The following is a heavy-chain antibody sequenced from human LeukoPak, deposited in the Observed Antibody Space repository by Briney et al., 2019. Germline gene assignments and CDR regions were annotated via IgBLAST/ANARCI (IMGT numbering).Heavy chain of an antibody. CDR2: INHSGST. Sequence: SETLSLTCAVYGGSFSGYYWSWIRQPPGKGLEWIGEINHSGSTNYNPSLKSRVTISVDTSKNQFSLKQISVTAADTAVYYCARMKWEPRVHAFDIWGQGTMVTVSS. CDR1: GGSFSGYY. V-gene: IGHV4-34*01. D-gene: IGHD1-26*01. CDR3: ARMKWEPRVHAFDI. J-gene: IGHJ3*02.